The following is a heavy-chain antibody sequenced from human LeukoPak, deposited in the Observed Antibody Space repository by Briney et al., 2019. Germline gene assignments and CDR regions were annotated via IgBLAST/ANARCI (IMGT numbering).Heavy chain of an antibody. CDR1: GLTFSSYA. Sequence: PGGSLRLSCAASGLTFSSYAMSWVRQAPGKGLEWVSAISGSGGSTYYADSVKGRFPISRDNSKNTLYLQMNSLRAEDTAVYYCAKEKYSRSRAVWFDPWGQGTLVTVSS. J-gene: IGHJ5*02. CDR2: ISGSGGST. V-gene: IGHV3-23*01. CDR3: AKEKYSRSRAVWFDP. D-gene: IGHD6-13*01.